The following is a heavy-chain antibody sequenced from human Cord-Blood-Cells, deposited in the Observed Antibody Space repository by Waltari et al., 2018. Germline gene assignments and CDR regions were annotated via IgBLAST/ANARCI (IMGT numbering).Heavy chain of an antibody. CDR3: AQVVPAAFAFDI. Sequence: QLQLQASGPGLVKPSETLSLTCTVSGGSISSSSYYWGWIRQPPGKGLEWIGSIYYSGSTYYNPSLKSRVTISVDTSKNQFSLKLSSVTAADTAVYYCAQVVPAAFAFDIWGQGTMVTVSS. V-gene: IGHV4-39*01. D-gene: IGHD2-2*01. J-gene: IGHJ3*02. CDR2: IYYSGST. CDR1: GGSISSSSYY.